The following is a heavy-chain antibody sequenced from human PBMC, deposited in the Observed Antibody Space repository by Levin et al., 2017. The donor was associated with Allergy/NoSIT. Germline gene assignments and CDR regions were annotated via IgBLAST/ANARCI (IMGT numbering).Heavy chain of an antibody. D-gene: IGHD3-10*01. V-gene: IGHV3-30*18. Sequence: LSLTCAASGFTFNNYGMHWVRQAPGKGLEWVAVTSYDGSRQYYAHSVKGRFTISRDNSKNTLYLQMNSLTTEDTAVYYCAKDFRVRGVPYYYGMDVWGQGTTVTVSS. J-gene: IGHJ6*02. CDR2: TSYDGSRQ. CDR1: GFTFNNYG. CDR3: AKDFRVRGVPYYYGMDV.